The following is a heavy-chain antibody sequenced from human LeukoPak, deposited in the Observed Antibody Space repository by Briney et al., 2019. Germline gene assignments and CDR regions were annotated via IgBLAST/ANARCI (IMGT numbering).Heavy chain of an antibody. V-gene: IGHV3-7*05. CDR1: GFTLSSFW. Sequence: PGGSLRLSCAASGFTLSSFWMSWVRQAPGKGLEWVANIMQDGNEKYYADSVKGRFTISRDNAKNSLYLQMNSLRAEDTAVYYCATIKVRANNYDTDGFEYWGQGTLVTVSS. J-gene: IGHJ4*02. CDR2: IMQDGNEK. CDR3: ATIKVRANNYDTDGFEY. D-gene: IGHD3-10*01.